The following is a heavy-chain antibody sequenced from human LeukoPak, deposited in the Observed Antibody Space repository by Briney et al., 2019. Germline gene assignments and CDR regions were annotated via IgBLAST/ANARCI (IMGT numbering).Heavy chain of an antibody. Sequence: GGSLRLSCAASGFTFSNYAMHWVRQAPGKGLEWVAVISYDGSNKYYADSVKGRFTISRDNSKNTLYLQMNSLRAEDTAVYYCARDLTPINPEYYFDYWGQGTLVTVSP. CDR1: GFTFSNYA. J-gene: IGHJ4*02. CDR3: ARDLTPINPEYYFDY. D-gene: IGHD1-14*01. V-gene: IGHV3-30-3*01. CDR2: ISYDGSNK.